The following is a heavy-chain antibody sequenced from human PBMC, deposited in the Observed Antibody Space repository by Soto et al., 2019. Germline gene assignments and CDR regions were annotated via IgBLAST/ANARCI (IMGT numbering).Heavy chain of an antibody. Sequence: GGSLRLSWAASGFSINNYAVSWVRQAPGKGLEWVSGITAGGGRLYFADSVNGRFTISRDSSKNTLHLQMNSLRAEDTAVYYCASKVRGPGRRYYGMDVWGQGTTVTVSS. V-gene: IGHV3-23*01. CDR1: GFSINNYA. CDR3: ASKVRGPGRRYYGMDV. CDR2: ITAGGGRL. J-gene: IGHJ6*02. D-gene: IGHD1-1*01.